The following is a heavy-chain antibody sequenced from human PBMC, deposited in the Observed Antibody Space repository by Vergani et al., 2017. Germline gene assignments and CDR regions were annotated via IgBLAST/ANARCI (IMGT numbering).Heavy chain of an antibody. CDR1: GGSISSGGYY. CDR3: ARAGPSMLPAATGH. V-gene: IGHV4-31*03. CDR2: IYYSGST. J-gene: IGHJ1*01. D-gene: IGHD2-2*01. Sequence: QVQLQESGPGLVKPSQPLSLTCTVSGGSISSGGYYWSSIRQHPGKGLEWIGYIYYSGSTYYNPSLTSRVTISVDTSKNQFSLKLSSVTAADTAVYYCARAGPSMLPAATGHWGQGTLVTVSS.